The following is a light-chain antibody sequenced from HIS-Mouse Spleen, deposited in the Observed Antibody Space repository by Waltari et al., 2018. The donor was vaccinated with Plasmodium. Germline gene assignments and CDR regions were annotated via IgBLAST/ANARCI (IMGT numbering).Light chain of an antibody. Sequence: QSALTQPRSVSGSPGQSVTISCTGTSSDVGGYNYVSWYQQHPGKAPKLMIYDVSKRPAGVPERVSGFKAGNTASLTISGLQVEDEADYYCCSYAGSYTWVVGGGTKLTVL. CDR3: CSYAGSYTWV. J-gene: IGLJ2*01. V-gene: IGLV2-11*01. CDR2: DVS. CDR1: SSDVGGYNY.